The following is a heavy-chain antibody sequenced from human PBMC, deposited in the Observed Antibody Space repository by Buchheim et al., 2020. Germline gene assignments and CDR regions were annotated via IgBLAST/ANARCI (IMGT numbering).Heavy chain of an antibody. J-gene: IGHJ4*02. V-gene: IGHV3-30*18. D-gene: IGHD2/OR15-2a*01. CDR3: AKTPDYLLRNPDY. Sequence: VQLVESGGGVAQPGTSLRLSCAASGFTFSSYGMHWVRQAPGKGLEWVAVISHDGSNQYYADSVKGRFTISRDNSKNTLNLQMNSLRAEDTAVYYGAKTPDYLLRNPDYWGQGTL. CDR2: ISHDGSNQ. CDR1: GFTFSSYG.